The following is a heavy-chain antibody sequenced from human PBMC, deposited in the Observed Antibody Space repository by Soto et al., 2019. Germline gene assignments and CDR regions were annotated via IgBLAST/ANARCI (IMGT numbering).Heavy chain of an antibody. CDR1: EFTFSGRS. D-gene: IGHD3-10*01. CDR3: ARGWFGPDV. V-gene: IGHV3-74*01. CDR2: IDKVGTDS. J-gene: IGHJ6*04. Sequence: GGSLRLSCAASEFTFSGRSVHWVRQTPGKGLVWVSGIDKVGTDSTYADSVKGRFTSSRDNAKNTVYLQMNSLRVEDTAVYYCARGWFGPDVWGKGTTVTVSS.